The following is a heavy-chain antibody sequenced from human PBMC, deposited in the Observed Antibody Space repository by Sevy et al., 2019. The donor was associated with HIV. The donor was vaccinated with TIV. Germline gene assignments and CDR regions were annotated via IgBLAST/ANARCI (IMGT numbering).Heavy chain of an antibody. J-gene: IGHJ4*02. CDR2: IKSKTDGGTT. CDR1: GFTFSNAW. V-gene: IGHV3-15*01. D-gene: IGHD6-13*01. Sequence: GGSLRLSCAASGFTFSNAWMSWVRQAPGKGLEWVGRIKSKTDGGTTDYAAPVKGRFPSSRDDSKNTLYLQMNSLKTEDTAVYYCTTRGSSSSKYYFDYWGQGTLVTVSS. CDR3: TTRGSSSSKYYFDY.